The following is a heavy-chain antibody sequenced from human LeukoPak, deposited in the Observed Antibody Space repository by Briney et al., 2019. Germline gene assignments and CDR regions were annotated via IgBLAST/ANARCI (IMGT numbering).Heavy chain of an antibody. J-gene: IGHJ4*02. CDR2: INHSGST. V-gene: IGHV4-34*01. CDR1: GGSFSGYY. D-gene: IGHD6-13*01. Sequence: SETLSLTCAVYGGSFSGYYWSWIRQPPGKGLEWIGEINHSGSTNYNTSLKSRVTISVDTSKNQFSLKLSSVTAADTAVYYCARLAAAAGDYWGQGTLVTVSS. CDR3: ARLAAAAGDY.